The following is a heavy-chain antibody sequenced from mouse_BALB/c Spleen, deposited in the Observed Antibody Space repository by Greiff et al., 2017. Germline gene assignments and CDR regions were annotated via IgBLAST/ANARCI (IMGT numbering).Heavy chain of an antibody. CDR1: GFTFSSYT. J-gene: IGHJ2*01. CDR2: ISSGGSYT. CDR3: TRDGIYYDYDDGSSYAMDY. D-gene: IGHD2-4*01. V-gene: IGHV5-6-4*01. Sequence: EVMLVESGGGLVKPGGSLKLSCAASGFTFSSYTMSWVRQTPEKRLEWVATISSGGSYTYYPDSVKGRFTISRDNAKNTLYLQMSSLKSEDTAMYYCTRDGIYYDYDDGSSYAMDYWGQGTTLTVSS.